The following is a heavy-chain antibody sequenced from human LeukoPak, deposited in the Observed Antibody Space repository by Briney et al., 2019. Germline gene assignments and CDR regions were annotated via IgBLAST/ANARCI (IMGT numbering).Heavy chain of an antibody. CDR3: ARDFVKDTARVSDKDS. D-gene: IGHD5-18*01. CDR2: ISSSSSSYI. Sequence: PGGSLRLSCAASGFTFSSYSMNWVRQAPGKGLEWVSSISSSSSSYIYYADSVKGRFTISRDNAKNSLYLQMNSLRAEDTAVYYWARDFVKDTARVSDKDSWAREPLVTVS. V-gene: IGHV3-21*01. CDR1: GFTFSSYS. J-gene: IGHJ4*02.